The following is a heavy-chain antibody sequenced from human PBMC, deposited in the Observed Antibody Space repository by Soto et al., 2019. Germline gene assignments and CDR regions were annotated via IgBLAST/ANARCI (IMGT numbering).Heavy chain of an antibody. Sequence: EVQLVESGGGLVQPGGSLRLSCAASGFPFSGYWMHWVRQAPGKGLVWVSRMNSDGSTINYADSVKGRFTISRENAENTLYLQMNSLRAEDTAVYYCARDVENDGNYYIDARGKGTTVTVSS. J-gene: IGHJ6*03. CDR1: GFPFSGYW. CDR2: MNSDGSTI. V-gene: IGHV3-74*01. CDR3: ARDVENDGNYYIDA. D-gene: IGHD1-1*01.